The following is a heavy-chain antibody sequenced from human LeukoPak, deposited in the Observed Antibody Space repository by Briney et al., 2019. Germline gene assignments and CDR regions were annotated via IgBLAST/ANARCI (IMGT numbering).Heavy chain of an antibody. CDR3: ARGGSYLVD. CDR1: GYSFSKYD. Sequence: PGGSLRLSCAASGYSFSKYDLDWVRQAPGKGLEWVSVIYSGGSTYYADSVKGRFTIPRDNSKNTLYLQMNSLRAEDTAIYYCARGGSYLVDWGQGSLVTVSS. CDR2: IYSGGST. D-gene: IGHD1-26*01. V-gene: IGHV3-53*01. J-gene: IGHJ4*02.